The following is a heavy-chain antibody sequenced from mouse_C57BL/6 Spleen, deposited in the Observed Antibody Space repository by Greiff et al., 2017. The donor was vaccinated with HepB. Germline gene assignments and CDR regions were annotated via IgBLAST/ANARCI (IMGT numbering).Heavy chain of an antibody. CDR1: GYTFTSYW. V-gene: IGHV1-53*01. D-gene: IGHD3-1*01. J-gene: IGHJ4*01. Sequence: QVQLQHPGTELVKPGASVKLSCKASGYTFTSYWMHWVKQRPGQGLEWIGNINPSNGGTNYNEKFKSKATLTVDKSSSTAYMQLSSLTSEDSAVYYCARGGVGRRGPIYYWGQGTSVTVSS. CDR2: INPSNGGT. CDR3: ARGGVGRRGPIYY.